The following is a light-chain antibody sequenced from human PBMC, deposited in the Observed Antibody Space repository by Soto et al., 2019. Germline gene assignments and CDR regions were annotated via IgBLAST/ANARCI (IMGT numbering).Light chain of an antibody. V-gene: IGLV1-44*01. J-gene: IGLJ1*01. CDR2: SNN. CDR1: SSNIGSNT. CDR3: ATWHDRLKDYV. Sequence: QSVLTQPPSASGTPGQRVTISCSGSSSNIGSNTVNWYQQLPGTAPKLLIYSNNQRPSGVPDRFSGSKSGTSASLAISGLQSEDEAEYYCATWHDRLKDYVFANGTKVTV.